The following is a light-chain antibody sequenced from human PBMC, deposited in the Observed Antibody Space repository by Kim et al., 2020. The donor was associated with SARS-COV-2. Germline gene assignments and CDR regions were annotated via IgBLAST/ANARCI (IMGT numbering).Light chain of an antibody. CDR3: QVWDSSSSDHPRV. CDR1: NIGSKS. CDR2: YDS. Sequence: GKTARITCGGNNIGSKSVSWYQQKPGQAPVLVIYYDSDRPSGIPERFSGSNSGNTATLTISRVEAGDEADYYCQVWDSSSSDHPRVFGTGTKVTVL. J-gene: IGLJ1*01. V-gene: IGLV3-21*04.